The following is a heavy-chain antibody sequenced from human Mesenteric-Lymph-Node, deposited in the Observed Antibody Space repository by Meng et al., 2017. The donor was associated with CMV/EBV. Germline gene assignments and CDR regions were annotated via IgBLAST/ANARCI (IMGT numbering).Heavy chain of an antibody. CDR2: IRSKAYGGTT. Sequence: GESLKISWTASGFTFGDYAMSWVRQAPGKGLEWVGFIRSKAYGGTTEYAASVKGRFTISRDDTKSIAYLQMTSLKTEDTAVYYCTRDKLWFGELSTLDYWGQGTLVTVSS. D-gene: IGHD3-10*01. V-gene: IGHV3-49*04. J-gene: IGHJ4*02. CDR1: GFTFGDYA. CDR3: TRDKLWFGELSTLDY.